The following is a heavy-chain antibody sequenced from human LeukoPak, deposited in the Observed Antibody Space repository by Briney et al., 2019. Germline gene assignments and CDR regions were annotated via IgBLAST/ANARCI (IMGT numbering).Heavy chain of an antibody. V-gene: IGHV3-64*01. CDR2: ISSNGGST. J-gene: IGHJ4*02. Sequence: GGSLRLSCAASGFTFSSYATHWVRQAPGKGLEYVSAISSNGGSTYYANSVKGRFTISRDNSKNTLYLQMGSLRAEDMAVYYCARALYCSSTSCYGRLDYWGQGTLVTVSS. D-gene: IGHD2-2*01. CDR1: GFTFSSYA. CDR3: ARALYCSSTSCYGRLDY.